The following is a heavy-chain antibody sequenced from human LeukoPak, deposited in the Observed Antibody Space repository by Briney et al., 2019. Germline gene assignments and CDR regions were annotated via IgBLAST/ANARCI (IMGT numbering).Heavy chain of an antibody. D-gene: IGHD6-6*01. CDR2: IYSGGST. CDR3: ARVPIAARPPFDY. V-gene: IGHV3-53*01. J-gene: IGHJ4*02. CDR1: GFTVSSNY. Sequence: GGSLRLSCAASGFTVSSNYMSWVRQAPGEGLEWVSVIYSGGSTYYADSVKGRFTISRDNAKNSLYLQMNSLRAEDTAVYYCARVPIAARPPFDYWGQGTLVTVSS.